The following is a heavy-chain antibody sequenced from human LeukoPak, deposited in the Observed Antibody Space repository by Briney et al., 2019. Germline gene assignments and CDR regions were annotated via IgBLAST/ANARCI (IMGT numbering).Heavy chain of an antibody. J-gene: IGHJ3*02. CDR1: GFTFDDYA. D-gene: IGHD6-19*01. CDR2: ISWNSGSL. Sequence: PGGSLRLSCAASGFTFDDYAMHWVRQAPGKDLEWVSGISWNSGSLGYADSVKGRFTISRDNAKNSLYLQMNSLRAEDTALYYCAKDISSEKLLSRGYSSGWYPGVAFDIWGQGTMVTVSS. CDR3: AKDISSEKLLSRGYSSGWYPGVAFDI. V-gene: IGHV3-9*01.